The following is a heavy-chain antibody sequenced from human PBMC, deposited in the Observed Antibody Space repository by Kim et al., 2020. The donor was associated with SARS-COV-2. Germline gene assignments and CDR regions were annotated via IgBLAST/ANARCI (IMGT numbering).Heavy chain of an antibody. CDR2: ISYTGNT. V-gene: IGHV4-31*03. D-gene: IGHD2-21*02. CDR3: ARDSPVVATGSNYYYYGMDV. J-gene: IGHJ6*02. CDR1: GGSFSSGAYH. Sequence: SETLSLTCTVSGGSFSSGAYHWSWIRQLPGKGLEWIGYISYTGNTFYNPSLQSRVILSVDTSKSHFSLKLNFVTAADTAVYYCARDSPVVATGSNYYYYGMDVWGQGTTVTVSS.